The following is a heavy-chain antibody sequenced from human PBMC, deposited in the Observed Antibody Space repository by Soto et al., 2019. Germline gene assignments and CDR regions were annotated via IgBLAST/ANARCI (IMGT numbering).Heavy chain of an antibody. CDR1: GYTFTSYD. V-gene: IGHV1-8*01. Sequence: QVQLVQSGAEVKKPGASVKVSCKASGYTFTSYDINWVRQATGQGLEWMGWMNPNSGNTGYAQKFQGRVTMPRNTSISTAYMELSSLRSEDTAVYYCARGLPTYSSSRTWFDPWGQGTLVTVSS. J-gene: IGHJ5*02. CDR2: MNPNSGNT. D-gene: IGHD6-13*01. CDR3: ARGLPTYSSSRTWFDP.